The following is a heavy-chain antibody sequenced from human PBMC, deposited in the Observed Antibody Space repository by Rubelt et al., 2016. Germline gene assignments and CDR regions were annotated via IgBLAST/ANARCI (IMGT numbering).Heavy chain of an antibody. CDR2: ISAYNGNT. D-gene: IGHD6-6*01. J-gene: IGHJ2*01. Sequence: QVQLVQSGAEVKKPGASVKVSCKASGYTFTSYGISWVRQAPGQGLEWMGWISAYNGNTNYAQKLQGRVTKTTDTSTSTAYMGLRRLRTDDTAVYYCARDRIRIAARQGWYFDLWGRGTLVTVSS. CDR3: ARDRIRIAARQGWYFDL. V-gene: IGHV1-18*01. CDR1: GYTFTSYG.